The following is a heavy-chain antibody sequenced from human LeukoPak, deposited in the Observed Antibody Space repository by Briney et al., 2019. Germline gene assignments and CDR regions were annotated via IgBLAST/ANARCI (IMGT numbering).Heavy chain of an antibody. V-gene: IGHV3-23*01. D-gene: IGHD3-22*01. CDR3: AKRGVVIRVILVGFHKEAYYFDS. Sequence: GGSLRLSCAVSGITLSNYGMSWVRQAPGKGLEWVAGISDSGGSTNYADSVKGRFTISRDNRKNTLYLQMNSLRAEDTAVYFCAKRGVVIRVILVGFHKEAYYFDSWGQGALVTVSS. J-gene: IGHJ4*02. CDR1: GITLSNYG. CDR2: ISDSGGST.